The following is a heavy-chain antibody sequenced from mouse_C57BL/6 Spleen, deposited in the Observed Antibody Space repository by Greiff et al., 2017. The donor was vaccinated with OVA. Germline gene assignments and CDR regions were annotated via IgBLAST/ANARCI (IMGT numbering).Heavy chain of an antibody. V-gene: IGHV1-63*01. D-gene: IGHD3-3*01. CDR3: ARGQSYAMDY. CDR1: GYTFTNYW. Sequence: QVQLKESGAELVRPGTSVKMSCKASGYTFTNYWIGWAKQRPGHGLEWIGDIYPGGGYTNYNEKFKGKATLTADKSSSTAYMQFSSLTSEDSAIYYCARGQSYAMDYGGQGTSATVSS. J-gene: IGHJ4*01. CDR2: IYPGGGYT.